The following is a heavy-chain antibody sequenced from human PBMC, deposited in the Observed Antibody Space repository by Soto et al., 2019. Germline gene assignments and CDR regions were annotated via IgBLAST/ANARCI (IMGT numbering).Heavy chain of an antibody. Sequence: ASVKVSCKASGFTFSNYGLNWVRQAPGQGLEWMGWVSANNGHTNYAQNLQGRVSMTTDTSTSTAYMELRGLTFDDTAVYYCARDIESVTARHFFYYYAMDVWGQGTTVTVSS. CDR1: GFTFSNYG. J-gene: IGHJ6*02. V-gene: IGHV1-18*01. CDR2: VSANNGHT. CDR3: ARDIESVTARHFFYYYAMDV. D-gene: IGHD2-8*01.